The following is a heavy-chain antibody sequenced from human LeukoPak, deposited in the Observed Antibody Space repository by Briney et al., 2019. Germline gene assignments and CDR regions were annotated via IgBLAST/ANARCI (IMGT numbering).Heavy chain of an antibody. CDR3: VRLLDRDY. CDR1: GFTVSNNW. J-gene: IGHJ4*02. CDR2: INTDGSRT. V-gene: IGHV3-74*01. Sequence: GRSLRLSCAASGFTVSNNWMHSVRQAPGKGLVWVSRINTDGSRTDYADYVKGRFTISRDNAKNTLFLQMNSLRPEDMAVYYGVRLLDRDYWGQGTLVTVSS. D-gene: IGHD3-3*01.